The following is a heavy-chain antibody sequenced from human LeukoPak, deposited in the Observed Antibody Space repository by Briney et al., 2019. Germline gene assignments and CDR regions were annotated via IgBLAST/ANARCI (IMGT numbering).Heavy chain of an antibody. Sequence: PGGSLRLSCAEYGFTFSSYSMNWVRQAPGKGMEWVSSISSSSSYIYYADSVKGRFTISRDNAKNSLYPQMNSLRAEDTAVYYCARGLSGRLDIWGQGIMVTVSS. D-gene: IGHD3-10*01. V-gene: IGHV3-21*01. J-gene: IGHJ3*02. CDR2: ISSSSSYI. CDR3: ARGLSGRLDI. CDR1: GFTFSSYS.